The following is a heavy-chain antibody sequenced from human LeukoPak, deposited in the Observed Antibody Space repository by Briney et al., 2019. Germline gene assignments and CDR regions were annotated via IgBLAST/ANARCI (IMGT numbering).Heavy chain of an antibody. CDR1: GFTFSSFA. J-gene: IGHJ4*02. Sequence: PGGSLRPSCAASGFTFSSFAMHWVRRAPGKGLEWVAVISSDGRNKNYADSVRGRFSISRDTAKNTVYVQMNNLRLDDTAVYYCARDRGYSYGFAFLFDYWGRGSLVTVSS. D-gene: IGHD5-18*01. CDR2: ISSDGRNK. V-gene: IGHV3-30*04. CDR3: ARDRGYSYGFAFLFDY.